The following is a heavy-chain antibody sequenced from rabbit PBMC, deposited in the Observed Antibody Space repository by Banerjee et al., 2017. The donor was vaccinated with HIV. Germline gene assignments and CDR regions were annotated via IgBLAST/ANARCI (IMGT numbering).Heavy chain of an antibody. CDR1: GFSFSNKYV. D-gene: IGHD6-1*01. CDR3: GRDRDGDAGYAPL. CDR2: IYSSNGDK. V-gene: IGHV1S43*01. J-gene: IGHJ4*01. Sequence: QEQLVESGGGLVKPEGSLTLTCTASGFSFSNKYVMCWVRQAPGKGLELISCIYSSNGDKWYASWVNGRFTISRSTSLNTVDLKMTSLTVADTATYFCGRDRDGDAGYAPLWGPGTLVTVS.